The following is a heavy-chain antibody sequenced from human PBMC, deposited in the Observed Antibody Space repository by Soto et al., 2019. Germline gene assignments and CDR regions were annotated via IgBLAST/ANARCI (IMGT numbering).Heavy chain of an antibody. J-gene: IGHJ4*02. CDR1: GFTFSSYS. CDR3: ACLPSLNDYGDYFPDY. V-gene: IGHV3-48*01. Sequence: EVQLVESGGGLVQPGGSLRLSCAASGFTFSSYSMNWVRQAPGKGLEWVSYISSSSSTIYYADSVKGRFTISRDNAKNSLYLQMNCLRAEDTAVYYCACLPSLNDYGDYFPDYWGQGTLDTVSS. D-gene: IGHD4-17*01. CDR2: ISSSSSTI.